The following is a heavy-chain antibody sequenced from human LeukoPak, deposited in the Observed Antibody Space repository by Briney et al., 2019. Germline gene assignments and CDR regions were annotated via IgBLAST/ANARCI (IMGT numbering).Heavy chain of an antibody. CDR3: ARDSFAGFDP. Sequence: GGSLRLSCAASGFTFSSYWMHWGRQAPGKGLVWVSRINIDGSSTSYADSVKGRFTISRDNAKNTLYLQMDSLRAEDTAVYYCARDSFAGFDPWGQGTLVTVSS. CDR2: INIDGSST. CDR1: GFTFSSYW. J-gene: IGHJ5*02. V-gene: IGHV3-74*01.